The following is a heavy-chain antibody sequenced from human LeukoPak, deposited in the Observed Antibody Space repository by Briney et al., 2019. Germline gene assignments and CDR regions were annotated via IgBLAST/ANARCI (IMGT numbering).Heavy chain of an antibody. CDR3: AIRGPLGGAYFDY. CDR1: AVSISSSSYY. D-gene: IGHD3-16*01. J-gene: IGHJ4*02. V-gene: IGHV4-39*01. Sequence: SETLSLTCTVSAVSISSSSYYWGWIRQPPGKGLEWIGSIYYSGSTYYNPSLKSRVTISVDTSKNLFSLKLSSVTAADTAVYYCAIRGPLGGAYFDYWGQGTLVTVSS. CDR2: IYYSGST.